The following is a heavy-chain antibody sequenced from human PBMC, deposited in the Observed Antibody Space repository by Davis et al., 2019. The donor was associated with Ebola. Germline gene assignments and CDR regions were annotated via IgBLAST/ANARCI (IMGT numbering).Heavy chain of an antibody. V-gene: IGHV1-3*01. CDR2: INAGNGNT. CDR3: ARDLLVRGARGDY. D-gene: IGHD3-10*01. CDR1: GYTFTSYA. Sequence: AASVKVSCKASGYTFTSYAMNWVRQAPGQRLEWMGWINAGNGNTKYSQKFQGRVTITRDTSANTAYMELSSLRSEDTAVYYCARDLLVRGARGDYWGQGTLVTVSS. J-gene: IGHJ4*02.